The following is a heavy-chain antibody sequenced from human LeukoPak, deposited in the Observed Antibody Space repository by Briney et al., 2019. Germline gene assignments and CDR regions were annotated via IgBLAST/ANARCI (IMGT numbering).Heavy chain of an antibody. D-gene: IGHD6-13*01. Sequence: GGSLRLSCAASGCTFSSYSMSWVRQAPGKGLEWVSCISSSSSYIYYTDSVKGRFTISRDNAKNSLFLQMNSLRAEDTAVYYCAREKSSSWPGRDPFDYWGQGTLVTVSS. CDR2: ISSSSSYI. CDR1: GCTFSSYS. V-gene: IGHV3-21*01. CDR3: AREKSSSWPGRDPFDY. J-gene: IGHJ4*02.